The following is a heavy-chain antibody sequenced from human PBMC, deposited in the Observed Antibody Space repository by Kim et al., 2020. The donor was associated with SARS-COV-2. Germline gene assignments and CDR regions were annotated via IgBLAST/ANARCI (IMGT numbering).Heavy chain of an antibody. V-gene: IGHV3-21*01. J-gene: IGHJ6*02. CDR3: ARDASIAADYGMDV. D-gene: IGHD6-13*01. Sequence: ADSVKGRFTISRDNAKNSLYLQMNSLRAEDTAVYYCARDASIAADYGMDVWGQGTTVTVSS.